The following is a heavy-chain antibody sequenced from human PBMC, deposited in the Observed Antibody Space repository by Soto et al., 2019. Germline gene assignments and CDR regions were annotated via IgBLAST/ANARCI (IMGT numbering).Heavy chain of an antibody. CDR3: AKFGDYYYSLFDY. J-gene: IGHJ4*02. D-gene: IGHD3-22*01. CDR2: ITLSGGSA. CDR1: GFIFRNYA. V-gene: IGHV3-23*01. Sequence: GGSLRLSCAASGFIFRNYAMSWVRQAPGEGLEWVSVITLSGGSAYYADSVKGRFTISRDNSQNTLYLQMNSLRAEDTAVYYCAKFGDYYYSLFDYWGQGTPVTVSS.